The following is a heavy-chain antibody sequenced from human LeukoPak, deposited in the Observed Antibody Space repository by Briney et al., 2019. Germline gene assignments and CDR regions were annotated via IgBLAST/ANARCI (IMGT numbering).Heavy chain of an antibody. D-gene: IGHD4-11*01. CDR1: GYTFTSYA. CDR2: INAGNGNT. J-gene: IGHJ6*02. Sequence: ASVKVSCKASGYTFTSYAMHWVRQAPGQRLEWMGWINAGNGNTKYSQKFQGRVTITRDTSASTAYMELSSLRSEDTAVYYRARDRPLQNYYYYYGMDVWGQGTTVTVSS. V-gene: IGHV1-3*01. CDR3: ARDRPLQNYYYYYGMDV.